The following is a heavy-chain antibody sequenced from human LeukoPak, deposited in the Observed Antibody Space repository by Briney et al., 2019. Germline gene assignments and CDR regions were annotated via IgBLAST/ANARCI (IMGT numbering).Heavy chain of an antibody. CDR3: ARSVGYGGMYYYFDY. D-gene: IGHD4-23*01. J-gene: IGHJ4*02. CDR1: GYTFTSYY. CDR2: INPSGGST. V-gene: IGHV1-46*01. Sequence: VASVKVSCKASGYTFTSYYMHWVRQAPGQGLEWMGIINPSGGSTSYAQKFQGRVTMTRDTSTSTVYMELSSLRSEDTAVYYCARSVGYGGMYYYFDYWGQGTLVTVSS.